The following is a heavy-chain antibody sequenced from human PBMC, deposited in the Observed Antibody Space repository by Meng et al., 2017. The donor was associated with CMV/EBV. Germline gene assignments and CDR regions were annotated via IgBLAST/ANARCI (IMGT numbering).Heavy chain of an antibody. CDR1: GFTFSSYE. CDR2: ISSSGSTI. CDR3: ARDRTRSRDFWSGYYGGIRGYYYGMDV. J-gene: IGHJ6*02. V-gene: IGHV3-48*03. Sequence: GGSLRPSCAASGFTFSSYEMNWVRQAPGKGLEWVSYISSSGSTIYYADSVKGRFTTSRDNAKNSLYLQMNSLRAEDTAVYYCARDRTRSRDFWSGYYGGIRGYYYGMDVWGQGTTVTVSS. D-gene: IGHD3-3*01.